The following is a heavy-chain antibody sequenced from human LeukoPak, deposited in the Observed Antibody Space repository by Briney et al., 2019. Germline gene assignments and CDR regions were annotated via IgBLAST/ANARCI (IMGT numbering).Heavy chain of an antibody. CDR2: INPNSGGT. J-gene: IGHJ4*02. Sequence: ASVKVSCKASGYTFTGYYMHWVRQAPGQGLEWMGWINPNSGGTNYAQKFQGRVTMTRDTSISTAYMELSRLRSDDTAVYYCARDQWLVPGGDYWGRGTLVTVSS. CDR1: GYTFTGYY. V-gene: IGHV1-2*02. D-gene: IGHD6-19*01. CDR3: ARDQWLVPGGDY.